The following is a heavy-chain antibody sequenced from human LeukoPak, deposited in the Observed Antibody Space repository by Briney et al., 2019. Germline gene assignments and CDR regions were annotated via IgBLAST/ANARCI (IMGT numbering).Heavy chain of an antibody. D-gene: IGHD3-3*01. CDR3: AREGNWGGSYYDFWSGYLGYYGMDV. V-gene: IGHV1-8*02. CDR2: MNPNSGNT. J-gene: IGHJ6*02. Sequence: ASVKVSCKASGGTFSSYAISWVRQATGQGLEWMGWMNPNSGNTGYAQKFQGRVTMTRNTSISTAYMELSSLRSEDTAVYYCAREGNWGGSYYDFWSGYLGYYGMDVWGQGTTVTVSS. CDR1: GGTFSSYA.